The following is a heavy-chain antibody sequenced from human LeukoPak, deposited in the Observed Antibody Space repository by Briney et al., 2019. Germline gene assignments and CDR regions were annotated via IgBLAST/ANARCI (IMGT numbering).Heavy chain of an antibody. J-gene: IGHJ5*02. CDR2: ISAYNGNT. CDR1: CYTFTNYG. D-gene: IGHD3-22*01. V-gene: IGHV1-18*01. CDR3: ARLNNVGYYDSSGYYT. Sequence: ASVKVSCKASCYTFTNYGISWVRQAPGQGLEWMGWISAYNGNTNYAQKVQDRVTMTTDTSTSTAYMELRSLRSDDTAVYYCARLNNVGYYDSSGYYTWGQGTLVTVSS.